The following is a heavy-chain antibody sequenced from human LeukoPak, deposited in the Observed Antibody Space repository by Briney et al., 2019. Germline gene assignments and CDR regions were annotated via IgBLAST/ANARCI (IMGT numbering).Heavy chain of an antibody. Sequence: PSGTLSLTCAVYGGSFSGYYWSWIRQPPGKGLEWIGEINHSGSTNYNPSLKSRVTISVDTSKNQFSLKLSSVTAADTAVYYCARHSSSWYWRYFDYWGQGTLVTVSS. J-gene: IGHJ4*02. D-gene: IGHD6-13*01. CDR1: GGSFSGYY. CDR2: INHSGST. V-gene: IGHV4-34*01. CDR3: ARHSSSWYWRYFDY.